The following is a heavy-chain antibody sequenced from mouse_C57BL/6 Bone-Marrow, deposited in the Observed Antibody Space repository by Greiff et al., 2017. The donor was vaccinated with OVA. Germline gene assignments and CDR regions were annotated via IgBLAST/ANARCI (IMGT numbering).Heavy chain of an antibody. CDR1: GYTFTDYN. V-gene: IGHV1-18*01. CDR2: INPNNGGT. CDR3: ARSVYGYDGDWFAY. J-gene: IGHJ3*01. D-gene: IGHD2-14*01. Sequence: EVQLVESGPELVKPGASVKIPCKASGYTFTDYNMDWVKQSHGKSLEWIGDINPNNGGTIYNQKFKGKATLTVDKSSSTAYMELRSLTSEDTAVYYCARSVYGYDGDWFAYWGQGTLVTVSA.